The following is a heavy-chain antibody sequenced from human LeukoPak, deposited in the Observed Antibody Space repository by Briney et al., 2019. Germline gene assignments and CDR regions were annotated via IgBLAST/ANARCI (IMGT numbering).Heavy chain of an antibody. V-gene: IGHV3-64*02. CDR2: ISSNGVNT. Sequence: GGSLRLSCAASGFTFSSYAMHWVRQAPGKAPEYVSAISSNGVNTYYADSVRGRFTISRDSSKNTLYLQMGSLRSEDMAVYYCARRHNYYYYMDVWGKGTTVTVSS. J-gene: IGHJ6*03. CDR3: ARRHNYYYYMDV. CDR1: GFTFSSYA.